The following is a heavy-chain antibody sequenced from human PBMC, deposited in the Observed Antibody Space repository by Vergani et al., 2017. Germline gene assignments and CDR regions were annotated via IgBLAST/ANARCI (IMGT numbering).Heavy chain of an antibody. Sequence: QVQLVQSGAEVMKPGASVKVSCKAPGYTFTGYYMHWVRQAPGQGLEWMGRINPNNGGTNYAQKFQGRVTMTRDTSMSTAYMELSRLRSDDTAVYYCARGDDYSNYLSHYWGQGTLVTVSS. CDR1: GYTFTGYY. CDR3: ARGDDYSNYLSHY. J-gene: IGHJ4*02. V-gene: IGHV1-2*06. CDR2: INPNNGGT. D-gene: IGHD4-11*01.